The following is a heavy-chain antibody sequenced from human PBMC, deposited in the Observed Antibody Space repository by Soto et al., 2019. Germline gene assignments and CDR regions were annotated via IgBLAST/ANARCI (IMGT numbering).Heavy chain of an antibody. CDR1: GGSISSSNW. D-gene: IGHD3-9*01. V-gene: IGHV4-4*02. CDR2: IYLSGST. Sequence: SETLSLTCAVSGGSISSSNWWSWVRQPPGKGLEWIGEIYLSGSTNYNPSLKSRVTISVDKSKNQFSLKLSSVTAADSAVYYSASERRYLDPLLSGYYYYGMDVWGQGTTITVSS. CDR3: ASERRYLDPLLSGYYYYGMDV. J-gene: IGHJ6*02.